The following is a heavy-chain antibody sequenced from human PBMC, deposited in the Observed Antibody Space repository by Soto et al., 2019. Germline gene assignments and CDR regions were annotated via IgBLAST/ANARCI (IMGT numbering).Heavy chain of an antibody. J-gene: IGHJ6*02. CDR3: AKGRGTNYYYGMDV. CDR2: ISFDGSNK. CDR1: GFTFSHYG. D-gene: IGHD3-16*01. Sequence: QVQLVESGGGVVQPGRSLRLSCAASGFTFSHYGMHWVRQAPGKGLEWVADISFDGSNKYYADSVKGRFTISRDNSKNTLYLQMNSLRAEDTAVYYCAKGRGTNYYYGMDVWGQGTTVTVYS. V-gene: IGHV3-30*18.